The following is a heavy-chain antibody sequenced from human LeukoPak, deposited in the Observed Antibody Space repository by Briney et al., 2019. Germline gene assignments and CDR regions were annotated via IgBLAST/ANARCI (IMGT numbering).Heavy chain of an antibody. J-gene: IGHJ5*02. CDR3: ARGGEVIYWFDP. D-gene: IGHD3-22*01. CDR2: ISSSSSYI. V-gene: IGHV3-21*01. Sequence: GGSLRLSCAASGFTFSSYSMNWVRQAPGKGLEWVSSISSSSSYIYYADSVRGRFTISRDNAKNSLYLQMNSLRAEDTAVYYCARGGEVIYWFDPWGQGTLVTVSS. CDR1: GFTFSSYS.